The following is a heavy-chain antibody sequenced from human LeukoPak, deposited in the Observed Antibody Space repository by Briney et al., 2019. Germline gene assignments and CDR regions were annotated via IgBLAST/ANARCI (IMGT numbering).Heavy chain of an antibody. Sequence: GGSLRLSCAASEFTFSNYGMHWVRQAPGKGLEWVAFIRYDESNEYYADSVKGRFTISRDNSKNTLYLQMNSLGADDTAVYYCVKDSSWMGEYYFDYWGQGTLVTVSS. CDR2: IRYDESNE. D-gene: IGHD3-16*01. J-gene: IGHJ4*02. V-gene: IGHV3-30*02. CDR3: VKDSSWMGEYYFDY. CDR1: EFTFSNYG.